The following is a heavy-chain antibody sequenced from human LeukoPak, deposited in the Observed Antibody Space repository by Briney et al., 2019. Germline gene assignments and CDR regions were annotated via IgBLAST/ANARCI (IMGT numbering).Heavy chain of an antibody. V-gene: IGHV1-18*01. CDR3: ARPILYYYDSSGYYDY. J-gene: IGHJ4*02. Sequence: ASXKVSCKASGYTFTSYGISWVRQAPGKGLEWMGWISAYNGNTNYAQKLQGRVTMTTDTSTSTAYMELRSLRSGDTAVYYCARPILYYYDSSGYYDYWGQGTLVTVSS. CDR1: GYTFTSYG. CDR2: ISAYNGNT. D-gene: IGHD3-22*01.